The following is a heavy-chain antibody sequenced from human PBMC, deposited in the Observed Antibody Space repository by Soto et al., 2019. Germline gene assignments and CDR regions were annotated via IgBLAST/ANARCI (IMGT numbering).Heavy chain of an antibody. V-gene: IGHV3-11*06. Sequence: LRLSCAASGFTFSDYYMSWIRQAPGKGLEWVSYISSSSSYTNYADSVKGRFTISRDNAKNSLYLQMNSLRAEDTAVYYCASTLVAPGYWGQGTLVTVSS. CDR1: GFTFSDYY. J-gene: IGHJ4*02. CDR3: ASTLVAPGY. D-gene: IGHD5-12*01. CDR2: ISSSSSYT.